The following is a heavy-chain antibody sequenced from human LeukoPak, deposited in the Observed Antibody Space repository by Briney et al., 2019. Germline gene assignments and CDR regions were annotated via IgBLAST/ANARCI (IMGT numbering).Heavy chain of an antibody. CDR2: STESSTDV. Sequence: PGGSLRLACEASGFTFRPHSMNWVRQAPGEGLEWVSSSTESSTDVYYADSVKGRFTISRDNANNSLFLQMNNLGVDDTGVYYCARGSGVHVWGQGTLVLVSS. J-gene: IGHJ4*02. V-gene: IGHV3-21*04. CDR1: GFTFRPHS. CDR3: ARGSGVHV. D-gene: IGHD3-10*01.